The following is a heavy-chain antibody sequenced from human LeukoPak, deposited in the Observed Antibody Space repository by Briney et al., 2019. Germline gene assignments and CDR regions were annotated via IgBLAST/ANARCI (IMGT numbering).Heavy chain of an antibody. CDR3: ARDWFGILTGYYIAWFDP. Sequence: SETLSLTCTVSGGSISSYYWSWIRQPAGKGLEWIGRIYTSGSTNYNPSLKSRVTMSVDTSKNQFSLKLSSVTAADTAVYYCARDWFGILTGYYIAWFDPWGQGTLVTVPS. J-gene: IGHJ5*02. CDR2: IYTSGST. D-gene: IGHD3-9*01. V-gene: IGHV4-4*07. CDR1: GGSISSYY.